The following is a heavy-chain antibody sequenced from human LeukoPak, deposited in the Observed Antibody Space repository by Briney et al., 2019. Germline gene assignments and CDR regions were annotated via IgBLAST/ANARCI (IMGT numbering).Heavy chain of an antibody. Sequence: GGSLRLSCAASGFTFSNAWMSWVRQAPGKGLEWVGLVKSKPDGGTTDYPAPVKGRFTISRDDSKNTLYLQMNSLKTEETGVYYCTTGYSYDYWGQGTLVTVSS. J-gene: IGHJ4*02. CDR2: VKSKPDGGTT. D-gene: IGHD6-13*01. CDR1: GFTFSNAW. V-gene: IGHV3-15*01. CDR3: TTGYSYDY.